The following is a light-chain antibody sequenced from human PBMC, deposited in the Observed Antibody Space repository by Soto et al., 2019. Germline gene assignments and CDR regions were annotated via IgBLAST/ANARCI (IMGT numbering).Light chain of an antibody. Sequence: QSALTQPASVSGSPGQSITISCTGTSGDIGAYNYVSWYQQHPGKAPKLMIYDVSDRPSGVSNRFSGSKSGNTASLTISGLRAEDEADYYCSLYTTSNTLLFGGGTKLTVL. J-gene: IGLJ2*01. V-gene: IGLV2-14*01. CDR3: SLYTTSNTLL. CDR2: DVS. CDR1: SGDIGAYNY.